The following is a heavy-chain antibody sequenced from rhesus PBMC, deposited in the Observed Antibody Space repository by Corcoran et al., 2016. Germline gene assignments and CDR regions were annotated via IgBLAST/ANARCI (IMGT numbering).Heavy chain of an antibody. CDR3: AGCGVIAAAGDS. CDR1: GGSISSGYYY. J-gene: IGHJ6*01. D-gene: IGHD6-25*01. Sequence: QVQLQESGPGLVKPSETLSLTCAVSGGSISSGYYYWSWIRQPPGKGLEWIGYISYSGSTSYNPSLKSRVNISRDTSKNQFSLKLSSVTAADTAVYYCAGCGVIAAAGDSWGQGVVVTVSS. CDR2: ISYSGST. V-gene: IGHV4-122*02.